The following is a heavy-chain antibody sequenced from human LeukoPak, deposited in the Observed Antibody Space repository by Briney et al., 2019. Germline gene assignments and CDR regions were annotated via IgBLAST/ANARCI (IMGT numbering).Heavy chain of an antibody. V-gene: IGHV3-30*02. CDR1: AFTFSSYG. CDR3: ANEIWPTVTTPGWTYFDY. CDR2: IRCDGSNK. J-gene: IGHJ4*02. D-gene: IGHD4-17*01. Sequence: PGGSLRLSCAASAFTFSSYGMHWVHQAPGKGLEWVAFIRCDGSNKYYADSVKGRFTISRDNSRNTLYLQMNSLRAEDTAVYYCANEIWPTVTTPGWTYFDYWGQGTLVTVSS.